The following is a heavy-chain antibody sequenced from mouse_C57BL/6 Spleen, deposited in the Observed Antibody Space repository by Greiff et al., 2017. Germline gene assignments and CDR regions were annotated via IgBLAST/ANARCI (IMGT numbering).Heavy chain of an antibody. V-gene: IGHV5-9*01. D-gene: IGHD2-4*01. CDR3: ARHEGLPNAMDY. J-gene: IGHJ4*01. CDR2: ISGGGGNT. CDR1: GFTFSSYT. Sequence: EVKLMESGGGLVKPGGSLKLSCAASGFTFSSYTMSWVRQTPEKRLEWVATISGGGGNTYYPGSVKGRFTISRDNAKNTLYLQMSSLRSEDTALYYCARHEGLPNAMDYWGQGTSVTVSS.